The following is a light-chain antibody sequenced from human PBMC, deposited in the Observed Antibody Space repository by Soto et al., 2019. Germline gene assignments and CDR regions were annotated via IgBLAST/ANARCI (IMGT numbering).Light chain of an antibody. CDR2: GAS. V-gene: IGKV3-15*01. J-gene: IGKJ2*01. CDR3: QQYHNWPMYT. CDR1: RSVYSN. Sequence: IEMTQSPATLSMSPGERATVSCRASRSVYSNLAWYQQRPGQPPRLLMYGASTRAAGTPVRFSGSGSGTEFTLTISSLQPEDVAIYFCQQYHNWPMYTFGQGTKVEIK.